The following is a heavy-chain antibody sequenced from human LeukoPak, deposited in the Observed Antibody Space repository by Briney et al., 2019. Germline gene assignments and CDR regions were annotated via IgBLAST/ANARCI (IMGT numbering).Heavy chain of an antibody. CDR2: ISSSSSYI. Sequence: GGSLRLSCAASGFTFSSYSMNWVRQAPGKGLEWVSSISSSSSYIYYADSVKGRFTISRDNAKSSLYLQMNSLRAEDTAVYYCARARPTVTHGDYWGQGTLVTVSS. D-gene: IGHD4-17*01. CDR1: GFTFSSYS. J-gene: IGHJ4*02. V-gene: IGHV3-21*01. CDR3: ARARPTVTHGDY.